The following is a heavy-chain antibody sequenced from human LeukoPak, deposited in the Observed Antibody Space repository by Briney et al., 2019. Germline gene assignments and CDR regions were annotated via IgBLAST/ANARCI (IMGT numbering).Heavy chain of an antibody. D-gene: IGHD3-22*01. CDR3: AKSWCYDSSGYYPFDY. CDR1: GFTFSSTS. J-gene: IGHJ4*02. CDR2: INGSGGST. Sequence: PGGSLRLSCAASGFTFSSTSMSWVRQAPGKGLEWVSTINGSGGSTYYADSVKGRFTISRDNSKNTLYLQMNSLRAEDTAVYYCAKSWCYDSSGYYPFDYWGQGTLVTVSS. V-gene: IGHV3-23*01.